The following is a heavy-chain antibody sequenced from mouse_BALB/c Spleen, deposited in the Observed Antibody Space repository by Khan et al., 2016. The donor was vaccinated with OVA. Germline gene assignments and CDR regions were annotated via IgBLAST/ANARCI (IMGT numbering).Heavy chain of an antibody. Sequence: QVRLQQSGAELVRPGVSVKISCKGSGYTFTDFTMHWVKQSRAMSLEWIGVISTYYGHATYNQKFKDKATMTVDKSSSTAYMELARLTSEDSAIYYCTRGGGGNRFAYWGQGTLVTVSA. V-gene: IGHV1S137*01. CDR2: ISTYYGHA. CDR3: TRGGGGNRFAY. CDR1: GYTFTDFT. J-gene: IGHJ3*01.